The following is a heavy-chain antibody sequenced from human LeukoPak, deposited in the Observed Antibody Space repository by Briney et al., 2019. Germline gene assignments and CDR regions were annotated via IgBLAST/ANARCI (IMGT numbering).Heavy chain of an antibody. CDR2: IYYSGST. D-gene: IGHD2-8*01. CDR1: GGSISGYR. Sequence: SETLSLTCGVYGGSISGYRWSWMRQPPGKGLEWIGSIYYSGSTYYNPSLKSRVTISVDTSKNQFSLKLSSVTAADTAVYYCARDGRGLGFYYYYMDVWGKGTTVTVSS. V-gene: IGHV4-34*01. CDR3: ARDGRGLGFYYYYMDV. J-gene: IGHJ6*03.